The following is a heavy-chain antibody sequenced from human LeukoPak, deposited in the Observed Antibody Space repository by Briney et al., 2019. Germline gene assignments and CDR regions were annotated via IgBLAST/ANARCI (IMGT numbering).Heavy chain of an antibody. CDR1: GFTFSRYT. J-gene: IGHJ4*02. CDR3: AREARYCSSSSCDYFDY. CDR2: ISSSGYYI. V-gene: IGHV3-21*01. Sequence: TGGSLRLSCAASGFTFSRYTMNWVRQAPGKGLEWVSSISSSGYYIYQADSVKGRFTISRDNAKSSLYLQMNSLRAEDTAVYYCAREARYCSSSSCDYFDYWGQGTLVTVSS. D-gene: IGHD2-2*01.